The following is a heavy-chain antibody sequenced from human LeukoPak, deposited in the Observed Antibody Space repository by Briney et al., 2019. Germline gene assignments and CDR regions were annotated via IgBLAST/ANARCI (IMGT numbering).Heavy chain of an antibody. CDR3: ARYDTSGVYYFDY. CDR1: GGSISSGGYF. Sequence: PSQTLSLTCAVSGGSISSGGYFWNWIRQPPGKGLEWIGYVYSSGSTNYNPSLKSRVTISVDTSKNHFSLKLSSVTAADTAVYYCARYDTSGVYYFDYWGQGTLVTVSS. V-gene: IGHV4-61*09. J-gene: IGHJ4*02. CDR2: VYSSGST. D-gene: IGHD3-22*01.